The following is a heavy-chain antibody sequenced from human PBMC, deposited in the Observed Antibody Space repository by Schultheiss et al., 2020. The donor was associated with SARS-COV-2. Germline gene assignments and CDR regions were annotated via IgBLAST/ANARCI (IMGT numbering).Heavy chain of an antibody. Sequence: GGSLRLSCAASGFTFSSYAMSWVRQAPGKGLEWVSAISGSGGSTYYADSVKGRFTISRDNSKNTLYLQMNSLRAEDTAVYYCARDKPSSTGLWYFDLWGRGTLVTVSS. J-gene: IGHJ2*01. CDR3: ARDKPSSTGLWYFDL. CDR2: ISGSGGST. D-gene: IGHD1-14*01. V-gene: IGHV3-23*01. CDR1: GFTFSSYA.